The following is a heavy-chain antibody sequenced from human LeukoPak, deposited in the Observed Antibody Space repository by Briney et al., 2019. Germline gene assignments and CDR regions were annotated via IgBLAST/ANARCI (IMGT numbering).Heavy chain of an antibody. Sequence: ASVKVSCTASGYTFTSYSMHWVRQAPGQGLEWMGIINPSGGSTSYAQKFQGRVTMTRDTSTSTVYMELSSLRSEDTAVYYCARDWRYYDSSGYSFDYWGQGTLVTVSS. D-gene: IGHD3-22*01. CDR1: GYTFTSYS. CDR2: INPSGGST. V-gene: IGHV1-46*01. CDR3: ARDWRYYDSSGYSFDY. J-gene: IGHJ4*02.